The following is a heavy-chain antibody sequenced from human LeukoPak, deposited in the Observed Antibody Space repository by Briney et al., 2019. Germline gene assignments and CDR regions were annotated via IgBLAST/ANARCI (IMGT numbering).Heavy chain of an antibody. Sequence: SETLSLTCTVSGGSISSGGYYWSWIRQHPGGGLEWIGYIYYSGSTYYNPSLKSRVTISVDTSKNQFSLKLSSVTAADTAVYYCARCGKDGDYVQNWGQGTLVTVSS. D-gene: IGHD4-17*01. CDR3: ARCGKDGDYVQN. CDR2: IYYSGST. V-gene: IGHV4-31*03. J-gene: IGHJ4*02. CDR1: GGSISSGGYY.